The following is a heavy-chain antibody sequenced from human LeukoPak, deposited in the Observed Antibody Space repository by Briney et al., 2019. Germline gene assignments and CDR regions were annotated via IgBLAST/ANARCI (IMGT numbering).Heavy chain of an antibody. V-gene: IGHV4-59*01. CDR2: IYYSGST. CDR3: ARGPRRYSSGWYPDY. J-gene: IGHJ4*02. D-gene: IGHD6-19*01. Sequence: SETLSLTCAVYGGSFSGYYWSWIRQPPGKGLEWIGYIYYSGSTNYNPSLKSRVTISVDTSKNQFSLKLSSVTAADTAVYYCARGPRRYSSGWYPDYWGQGTLVTVSS. CDR1: GGSFSGYY.